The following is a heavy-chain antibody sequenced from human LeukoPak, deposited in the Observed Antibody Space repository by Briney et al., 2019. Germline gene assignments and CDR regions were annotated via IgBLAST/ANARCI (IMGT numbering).Heavy chain of an antibody. J-gene: IGHJ4*02. CDR1: GFTFSNYW. CDR2: INTDGSTT. Sequence: PGGSLRLSCAASGFTFSNYWMHWVRQAPGKGLVWVSRINTDGSTTTYADFVKGRFTISRDNAENTLYLQLNSLRAEDTAVYYCARVLGAPYYDFWGQGILVTVSS. D-gene: IGHD1-26*01. V-gene: IGHV3-74*01. CDR3: ARVLGAPYYDF.